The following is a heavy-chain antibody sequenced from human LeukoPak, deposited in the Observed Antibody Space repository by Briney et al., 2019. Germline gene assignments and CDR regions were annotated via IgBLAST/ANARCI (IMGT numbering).Heavy chain of an antibody. J-gene: IGHJ5*02. CDR2: MNTNSGNT. D-gene: IGHD6-19*01. Sequence: ASVKVSCKASGYTFTSYDINWVRQATGQGLEWMGWMNTNSGNTGYAQKFQGRVTMTRNTSISTDYMELSRLRCEHTAVYYCARVSGQWLVRRWFDPWGQGTLVTVSS. V-gene: IGHV1-8*01. CDR3: ARVSGQWLVRRWFDP. CDR1: GYTFTSYD.